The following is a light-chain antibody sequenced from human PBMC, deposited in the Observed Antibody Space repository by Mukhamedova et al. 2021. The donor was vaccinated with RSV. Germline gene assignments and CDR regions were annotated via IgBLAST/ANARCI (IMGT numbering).Light chain of an antibody. CDR3: QQYNNWPPFT. Sequence: LSCRASQSVSSNLAWYQQKPGQAPRLLIYGASTRATGIPASFSGSGSGTEFTLTISSMRSEDFAVYYCQQYNNWPPFTFGPGTK. CDR2: GAS. J-gene: IGKJ3*01. V-gene: IGKV3-15*01. CDR1: QSVSSN.